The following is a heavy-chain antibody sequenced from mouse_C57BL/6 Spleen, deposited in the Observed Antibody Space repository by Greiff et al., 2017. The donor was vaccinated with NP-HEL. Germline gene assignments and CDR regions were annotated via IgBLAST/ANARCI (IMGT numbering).Heavy chain of an antibody. Sequence: VQGVESGPELVKPGASVKISCKASGYAFSSSWMNWVKQRPGKGLEWIGRIYPGDGDTNYNGKFKGKATLTADKSSSTAYMQLSSLTSEDSAVYFCARSEEVRYFDVWGTGTTVTVSS. D-gene: IGHD2-5*01. J-gene: IGHJ1*03. CDR1: GYAFSSSW. CDR2: IYPGDGDT. CDR3: ARSEEVRYFDV. V-gene: IGHV1-82*01.